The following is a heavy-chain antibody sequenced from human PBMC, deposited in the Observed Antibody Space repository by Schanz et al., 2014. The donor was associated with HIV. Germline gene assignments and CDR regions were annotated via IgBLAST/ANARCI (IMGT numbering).Heavy chain of an antibody. CDR1: GFTFSRYW. CDR3: AKDANYYDTKYRGKGNYYHYYGMDV. CDR2: IKEDGSEK. D-gene: IGHD3-22*01. Sequence: EVQLVESGGGLVQPGGSLRLSCAASGFTFSRYWMTWVRQAPGKGLEWVANIKEDGSEKYHADSVKGRFTISRDNAKNSLYLQMNSLRAEDTAVYYCAKDANYYDTKYRGKGNYYHYYGMDVWGQGTTVTVSS. V-gene: IGHV3-7*01. J-gene: IGHJ6*02.